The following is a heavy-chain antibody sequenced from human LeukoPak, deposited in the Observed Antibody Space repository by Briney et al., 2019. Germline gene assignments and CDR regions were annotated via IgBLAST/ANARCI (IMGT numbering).Heavy chain of an antibody. Sequence: GGSLRLSCAASGFTFSSYEMNWVRQAPGKGLEWVSYISSSGSTIYYADSVKGRFTISRDNSKNTLYLQMNSLRAEDTAMYYCAKVSLSMVNDAFDIWGQGTMVSVSS. CDR2: ISSSGSTI. J-gene: IGHJ3*02. D-gene: IGHD4/OR15-4a*01. V-gene: IGHV3-48*03. CDR3: AKVSLSMVNDAFDI. CDR1: GFTFSSYE.